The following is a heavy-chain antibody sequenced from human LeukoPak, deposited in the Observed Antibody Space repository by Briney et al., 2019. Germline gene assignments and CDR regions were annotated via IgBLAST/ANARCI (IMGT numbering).Heavy chain of an antibody. Sequence: GDSVKVSCKASGYIFAGYYMQWVRQAPGQGLEWMGIINPDGGSTSYARKFQGRVTMTRETSTSTVYMELSSLRSEDTAVYCCVRPPSGKDKRHDVLDVWGQGTEVTVSS. CDR1: GYIFAGYY. J-gene: IGHJ3*01. CDR2: INPDGGST. D-gene: IGHD1-26*01. CDR3: VRPPSGKDKRHDVLDV. V-gene: IGHV1-46*01.